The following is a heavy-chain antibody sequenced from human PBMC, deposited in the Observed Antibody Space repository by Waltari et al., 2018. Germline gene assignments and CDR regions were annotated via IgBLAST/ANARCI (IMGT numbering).Heavy chain of an antibody. D-gene: IGHD2-8*02. CDR2: INRSGRT. J-gene: IGHJ4*02. CDR1: GWSLSPHY. CDR3: ARETGRRLQRPLRVAAGASGKVYFDS. Sequence: QVQLQQWGAGLLKPSETLSLTCAVYGWSLSPHYWTWIRQSPGKGLEWIGEINRSGRTTSTPSLESRVTRSVDTSKIQFSLPLGPVTAADTAVYYCARETGRRLQRPLRVAAGASGKVYFDSWGQGTQVTVSS. V-gene: IGHV4-34*02.